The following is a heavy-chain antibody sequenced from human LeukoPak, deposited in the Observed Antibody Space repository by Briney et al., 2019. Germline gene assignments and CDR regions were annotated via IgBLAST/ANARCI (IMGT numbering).Heavy chain of an antibody. J-gene: IGHJ4*02. CDR3: ATDFD. CDR1: GITFDTYW. Sequence: GGSLRPSCSCAASGITFDTYWMHWVRQSPGKGLEWVAAIKEDGSEKYYVDSVKGRFTISRDKAKNSLHLQMNSLRAEDTAVYYCATDFDWGQGTLVTVSS. V-gene: IGHV3-7*01. CDR2: IKEDGSEK.